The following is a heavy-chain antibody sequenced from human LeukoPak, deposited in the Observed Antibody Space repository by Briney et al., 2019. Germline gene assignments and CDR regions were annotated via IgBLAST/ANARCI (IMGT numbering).Heavy chain of an antibody. Sequence: PGGSLRLSCAASGVTFSNYWMTWVRQAPGKGLEWVANIKQDGSETYYVDSVKGRFTISRDNAKNSLYLHMNSLRAEDTAVYYCARQLEGYTPAYFDYWGQGTLVTVSS. CDR2: IKQDGSET. J-gene: IGHJ4*02. D-gene: IGHD5-24*01. V-gene: IGHV3-7*01. CDR1: GVTFSNYW. CDR3: ARQLEGYTPAYFDY.